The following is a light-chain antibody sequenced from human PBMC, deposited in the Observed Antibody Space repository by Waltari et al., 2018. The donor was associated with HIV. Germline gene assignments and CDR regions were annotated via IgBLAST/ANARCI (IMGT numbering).Light chain of an antibody. CDR2: DVS. CDR3: SSYTSSSTEV. Sequence: QSALTQPASVSGSPGQSITIPCTGTSSDVGGYNYVLWYQQHPGKAPKPMIYDVSNRPSGVSNRFSGSKSGNTASLTISGLQAEDEADYYCSSYTSSSTEVFGGGTKLTVL. V-gene: IGLV2-14*03. CDR1: SSDVGGYNY. J-gene: IGLJ3*02.